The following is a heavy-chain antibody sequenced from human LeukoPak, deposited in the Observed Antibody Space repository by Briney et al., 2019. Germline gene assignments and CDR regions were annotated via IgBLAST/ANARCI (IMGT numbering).Heavy chain of an antibody. CDR2: IYYSGST. J-gene: IGHJ4*02. CDR1: GGSISSGDYY. Sequence: SETLSLTCTVSGGSISSGDYYWSWIRQPPGKGLEWIGYIYYSGSTYYNPSPKSRVTISEDTSKNQFSLKLSSVTAADTAVYYCARGYEYCSSTSCYTLNYWGQGTLVTVSS. V-gene: IGHV4-30-4*08. CDR3: ARGYEYCSSTSCYTLNY. D-gene: IGHD2-2*02.